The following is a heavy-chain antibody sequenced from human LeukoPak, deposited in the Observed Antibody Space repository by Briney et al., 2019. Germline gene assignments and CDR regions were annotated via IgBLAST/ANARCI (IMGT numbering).Heavy chain of an antibody. J-gene: IGHJ4*02. CDR2: IYHTGST. Sequence: SETLSLTCTVSGGSISTNYWSWIRQSPGKGLEWIGFIYHTGSTNYNPSLKSRLTISVDTSKNQFSLKLNSVTAADTAVYYCASSAYLNYYFDYWGQGTLVTVSS. V-gene: IGHV4-59*01. CDR3: ASSAYLNYYFDY. D-gene: IGHD3-22*01. CDR1: GGSISTNY.